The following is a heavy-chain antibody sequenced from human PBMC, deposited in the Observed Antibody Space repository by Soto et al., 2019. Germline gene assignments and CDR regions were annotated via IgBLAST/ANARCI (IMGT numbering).Heavy chain of an antibody. V-gene: IGHV5-51*01. Sequence: GESLKISCKTSGYSFRSYWIGWVRQMPGKGLERMGIIYPDDSNTRYSPSFQGQVTNSADKSISTAFLQWSSLKAGDSPIFFCASHLHSDWAHTTPVPPAYWGQGTLVTVPS. J-gene: IGHJ4*02. D-gene: IGHD6-19*01. CDR1: GYSFRSYW. CDR3: ASHLHSDWAHTTPVPPAY. CDR2: IYPDDSNT.